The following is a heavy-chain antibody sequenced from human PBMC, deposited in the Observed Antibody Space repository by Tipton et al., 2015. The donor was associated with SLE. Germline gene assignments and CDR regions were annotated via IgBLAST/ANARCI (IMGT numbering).Heavy chain of an antibody. Sequence: VQLVQSGAEVKKPGESVKVSCRASGYTFTNYGLAWVRQAPGQGHEWMAIIYPGASDIRYSPSFQGQVTITADNSISTLYLQWSSLKASDTAIYYCARQDYRGYYYYGLDVWGQGTTVTVSS. D-gene: IGHD4-11*01. CDR2: IYPGASDI. CDR1: GYTFTNYG. CDR3: ARQDYRGYYYYGLDV. V-gene: IGHV5-51*01. J-gene: IGHJ6*02.